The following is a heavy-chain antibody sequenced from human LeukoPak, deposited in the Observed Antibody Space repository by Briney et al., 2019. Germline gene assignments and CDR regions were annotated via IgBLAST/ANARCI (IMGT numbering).Heavy chain of an antibody. J-gene: IGHJ3*02. CDR3: ARAHSTRGAFDI. D-gene: IGHD3-10*01. V-gene: IGHV4-34*13. CDR2: INHSAST. Sequence: IGEINHSASTNYHPSLKSRLTISVYTSKNQFSLKLSSVPAADTAVYYCARAHSTRGAFDIWGQGTMVTVSS.